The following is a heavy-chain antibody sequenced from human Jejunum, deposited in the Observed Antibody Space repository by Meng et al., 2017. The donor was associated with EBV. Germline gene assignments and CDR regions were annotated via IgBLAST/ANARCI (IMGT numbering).Heavy chain of an antibody. CDR3: ARVRPGGGWFDP. CDR2: INTITGYP. J-gene: IGHJ5*02. Sequence: QVQIEQSWSEFKKPVSSVKVSCKASGYTFTISGINWVRQAPGQGLEWIGWINTITGYPTYAQDFTGRFVFSLDTSVSTAYLQITSLSTEDNAVYYCARVRPGGGWFDPWGQGTLVTVSS. V-gene: IGHV7-4-1*02. CDR1: GYTFTISG. D-gene: IGHD2-8*02.